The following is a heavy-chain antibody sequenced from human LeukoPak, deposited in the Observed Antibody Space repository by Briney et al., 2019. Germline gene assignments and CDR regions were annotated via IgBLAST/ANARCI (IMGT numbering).Heavy chain of an antibody. CDR2: IYASGGP. Sequence: SETLSLTCTVAGGSISSDYWSLIRQPAGKGLEWLGRIYASGGPTYNPSLKSRVTMSVDTSKNQFSLKLSSVTAADTAVYYCARDLGGIAKQFDPWGQGTLVTVSS. D-gene: IGHD6-13*01. V-gene: IGHV4-4*07. CDR3: ARDLGGIAKQFDP. J-gene: IGHJ5*02. CDR1: GGSISSDY.